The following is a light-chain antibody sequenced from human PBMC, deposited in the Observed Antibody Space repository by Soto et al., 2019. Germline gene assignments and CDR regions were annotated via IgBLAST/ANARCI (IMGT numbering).Light chain of an antibody. CDR2: GAS. Sequence: TVMTQSPATLSVSPGERATLSCRASQVLGANFAWDQQRPGESPRLLIYGASSGAIVIPDRFSGSVSGSDFILTINRLEPEDFAVYYCQQYGSSHTLVQGTRLEIK. J-gene: IGKJ5*01. CDR1: QVLGAN. V-gene: IGKV3-20*01. CDR3: QQYGSSHT.